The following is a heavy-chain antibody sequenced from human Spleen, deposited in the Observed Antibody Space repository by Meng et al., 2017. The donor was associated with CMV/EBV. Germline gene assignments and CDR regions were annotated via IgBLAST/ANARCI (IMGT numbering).Heavy chain of an antibody. CDR1: GGSFSSDSYV. J-gene: IGHJ5*02. CDR3: ARGRIYWFDP. CDR2: ISYNGNT. D-gene: IGHD2-15*01. Sequence: FIVSGGSFSSDSYVWTWIRQPPGKGLEWIGYISYNGNTNYNPSLKSRVTISVDTSKNHFSLRLRSVTAADTAVYYCARGRIYWFDPWGQGTLVTVSS. V-gene: IGHV4-61*03.